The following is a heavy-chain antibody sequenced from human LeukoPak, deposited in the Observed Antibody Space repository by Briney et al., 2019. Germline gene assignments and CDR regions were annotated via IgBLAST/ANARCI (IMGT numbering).Heavy chain of an antibody. CDR3: ARDGYYDFWSGPRVYYYYYMDV. D-gene: IGHD3-3*01. V-gene: IGHV3-20*04. J-gene: IGHJ6*03. Sequence: GGSLRLSCAASGFTFDDYGMSWVRQAPGKGLEWVSGINWNGGSTGYADSVKGRFTISRDNAKNSLYLQMNSLRAEDTAVYYCARDGYYDFWSGPRVYYYYYMDVWGKGTTVTVSS. CDR2: INWNGGST. CDR1: GFTFDDYG.